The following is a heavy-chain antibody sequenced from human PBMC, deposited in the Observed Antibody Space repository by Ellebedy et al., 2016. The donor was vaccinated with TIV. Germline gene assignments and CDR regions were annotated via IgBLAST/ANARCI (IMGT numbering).Heavy chain of an antibody. V-gene: IGHV1-2*02. CDR1: GYTFTGYY. J-gene: IGHJ4*02. Sequence: AASVTVSCKASGYTFTGYYIHWVRQAPGQGLEWMGWINPNSGGTNYTQKFQGRVIMTRDTSISTAYMEVTSLRSDDTAVYNCARDRRTGWYFFDSWGQGTLVTVAS. CDR3: ARDRRTGWYFFDS. CDR2: INPNSGGT. D-gene: IGHD6-19*01.